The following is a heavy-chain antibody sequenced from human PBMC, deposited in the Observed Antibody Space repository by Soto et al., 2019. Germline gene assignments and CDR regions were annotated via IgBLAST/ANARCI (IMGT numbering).Heavy chain of an antibody. CDR3: ARVDYYGQFFDY. Sequence: LRLSCAASGFTFSSYGMHWVRQAPGKGLEWVAVIWYDGSNKYYADSVKGRFTISRDNSKNTLYLQMNSLRAEDTAVYYCARVDYYGQFFDYWGQGTLVTVSS. J-gene: IGHJ4*02. CDR1: GFTFSSYG. V-gene: IGHV3-33*01. D-gene: IGHD3-10*01. CDR2: IWYDGSNK.